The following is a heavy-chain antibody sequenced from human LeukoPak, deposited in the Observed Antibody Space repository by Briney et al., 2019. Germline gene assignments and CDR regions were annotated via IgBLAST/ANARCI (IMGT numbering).Heavy chain of an antibody. CDR2: MYYSGST. Sequence: KPSETLSLTCTVSGGSISSSSCYWGWIRQPPGQGLECIGSMYYSGSTYYNPPLKRRVTISVDTSKNQFSLNLRSVTAADTAVYYCVRLNGGYYEAIFDYWGQGTLVTVSS. CDR1: GGSISSSSCY. J-gene: IGHJ4*02. V-gene: IGHV4-39*01. D-gene: IGHD3-22*01. CDR3: VRLNGGYYEAIFDY.